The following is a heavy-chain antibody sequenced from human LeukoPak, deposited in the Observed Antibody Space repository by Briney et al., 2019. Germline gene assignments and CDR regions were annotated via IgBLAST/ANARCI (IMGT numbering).Heavy chain of an antibody. CDR3: ARHGSSSWYGDFDY. CDR2: IYYSGST. D-gene: IGHD6-13*01. V-gene: IGHV4-59*08. J-gene: IGHJ4*02. CDR1: GGSISSYY. Sequence: SETLSLTCTVSGGSISSYYWSWIRQPPGKGLEWIGYIYYSGSTNYNPSLKSRVTISVDTSKNQFSLKLSSVTAADTAVYYCARHGSSSWYGDFDYWGQGTLVTVSS.